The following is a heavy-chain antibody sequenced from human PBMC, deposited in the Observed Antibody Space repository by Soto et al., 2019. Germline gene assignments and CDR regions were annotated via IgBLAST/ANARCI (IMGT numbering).Heavy chain of an antibody. CDR2: ISSSSSTI. D-gene: IGHD3-3*01. J-gene: IGHJ5*02. CDR1: GLTFSSYS. CDR3: ARGYHDPT. V-gene: IGHV3-48*01. Sequence: GGALRLSCAASGLTFSSYSMNWVRQAPGKGLEWVSYISSSSSTIYYADSVKGRFTISRDNAKNSLNLQMNSLRAEDTAVYYCARGYHDPTWGQGTLVTVSS.